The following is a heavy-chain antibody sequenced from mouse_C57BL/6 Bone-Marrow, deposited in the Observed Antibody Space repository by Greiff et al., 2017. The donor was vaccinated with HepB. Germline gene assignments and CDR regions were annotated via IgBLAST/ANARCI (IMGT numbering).Heavy chain of an antibody. D-gene: IGHD4-1*01. CDR2: INPNNGGT. CDR1: GYTFTDYY. J-gene: IGHJ2*01. CDR3: ARDSNWDADY. V-gene: IGHV1-26*01. Sequence: VQLQQSGPELVKPGASVKISCKASGYTFTDYYMNWVKQSHGKSLEWIGDINPNNGGTSYNQKFKGKATLTVDKSSSTAYMELRSLTSEDSAVYYCARDSNWDADYWGQGTTLTVSS.